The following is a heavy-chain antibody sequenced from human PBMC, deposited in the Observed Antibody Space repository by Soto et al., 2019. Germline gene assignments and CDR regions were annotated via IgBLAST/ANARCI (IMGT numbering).Heavy chain of an antibody. CDR2: IYYSGST. D-gene: IGHD6-13*01. V-gene: IGHV4-59*01. CDR3: ARGDIAAVWFDP. CDR1: GGSISSYY. J-gene: IGHJ5*02. Sequence: SETLSLTCTVSGGSISSYYWSWIRQPPGKGLEWIGYIYYSGSTNYNPSLKSRVTISVDTSKNQFSLKLSSVTAADTAVYYCARGDIAAVWFDPWGQGTLVTVSS.